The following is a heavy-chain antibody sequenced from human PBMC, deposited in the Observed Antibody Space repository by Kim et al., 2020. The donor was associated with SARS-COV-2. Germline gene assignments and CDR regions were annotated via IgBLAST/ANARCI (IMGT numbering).Heavy chain of an antibody. J-gene: IGHJ6*02. CDR3: ATVVPAAIRYYYGMDV. Sequence: LEDRVTISVDTSKNQFSLKLSSVTAADTAVYYCATVVPAAIRYYYGMDVWGQGTTVTVSS. V-gene: IGHV4-59*01. D-gene: IGHD2-2*01.